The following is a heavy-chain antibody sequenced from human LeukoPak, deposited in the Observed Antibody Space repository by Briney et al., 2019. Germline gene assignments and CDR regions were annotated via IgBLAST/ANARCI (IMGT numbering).Heavy chain of an antibody. CDR1: GGTFSSYA. CDR2: IIPIFGTA. J-gene: IGHJ4*02. Sequence: GASVKVSCKASGGTFSSYAISWVRQAPGQGLEWMGGIIPIFGTANYAQKFQGRVTITADESTSTAYMELSSLRSEDTAVYYCARSSVHYDRSGYYYDYWGQGTLVTVSS. D-gene: IGHD3-22*01. CDR3: ARSSVHYDRSGYYYDY. V-gene: IGHV1-69*13.